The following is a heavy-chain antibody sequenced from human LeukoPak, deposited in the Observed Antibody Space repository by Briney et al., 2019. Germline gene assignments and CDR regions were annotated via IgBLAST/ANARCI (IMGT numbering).Heavy chain of an antibody. V-gene: IGHV4-39*01. D-gene: IGHD3-22*01. Sequence: KPSETLSLTCTVSGGSSSDTTYYWTWIRQPPGKGLEWIASIYFSETKYSPSLKSRVTISGDTSKNQFSLKLSSVTAADTAVYYCASPSKLVISRGGFDIWGQGTVVTVSA. J-gene: IGHJ3*02. CDR3: ASPSKLVISRGGFDI. CDR1: GGSSSDTTYY. CDR2: IYFSET.